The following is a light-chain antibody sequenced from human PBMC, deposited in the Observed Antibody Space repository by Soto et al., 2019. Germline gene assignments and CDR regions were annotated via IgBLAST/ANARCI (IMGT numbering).Light chain of an antibody. V-gene: IGKV1-6*01. J-gene: IGKJ2*01. CDR3: LQNHDYPPT. Sequence: AIQMTQSPSSLSASVGDRVSIACRASQAIENNLGWFQQKPGKAPKLLIYAASTLHTGVPSRFSGSGSGTDFTLSISSLQPEDFAVYYCLQNHDYPPTFGQGTKLEIK. CDR1: QAIENN. CDR2: AAS.